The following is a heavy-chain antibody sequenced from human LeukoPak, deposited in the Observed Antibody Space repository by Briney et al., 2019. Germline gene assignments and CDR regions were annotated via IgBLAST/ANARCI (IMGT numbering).Heavy chain of an antibody. Sequence: PGGSLRLSCAASGFTFSSYWMHWVRQAPGKGLVWVSRINSDGSTTNYADSVKGRFTISRDNAKNTLYLQMNSLSVEDTAVYYCAREWCSSTSCYAAAYGMDVWGQGTTVTVSS. CDR3: AREWCSSTSCYAAAYGMDV. CDR1: GFTFSSYW. J-gene: IGHJ6*02. V-gene: IGHV3-74*01. D-gene: IGHD2-2*01. CDR2: INSDGSTT.